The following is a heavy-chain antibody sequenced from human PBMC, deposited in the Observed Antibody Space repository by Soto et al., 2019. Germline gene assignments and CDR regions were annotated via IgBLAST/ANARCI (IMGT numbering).Heavy chain of an antibody. V-gene: IGHV3-49*04. CDR2: IRSKTYGGTT. D-gene: IGHD1-1*01. CDR1: GFTVGDYA. Sequence: QAGGSLRLSCTASGFTVGDYAMSWVRQAPGKGLEWVGFIRSKTYGGTTEYAASVKGRFTISRDDSKRIAYLQMNSLKTEDTAVYYCTRRGTEFYYYGMDVWGQGTTVTVSS. CDR3: TRRGTEFYYYGMDV. J-gene: IGHJ6*02.